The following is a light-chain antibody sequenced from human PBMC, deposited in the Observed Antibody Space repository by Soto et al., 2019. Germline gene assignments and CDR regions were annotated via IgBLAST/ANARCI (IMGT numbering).Light chain of an antibody. Sequence: QAALTAPASLSVSPGQSAAFSCTGTSSYIGAYDYVTWFQHHPGKAPKLMISEVNNRPSGVSNRFSGSKSGNTAYLTISGLHVEDEAEYFCSSFTTTSTHVFGTGTKVTVL. J-gene: IGLJ1*01. CDR2: EVN. CDR3: SSFTTTSTHV. CDR1: SSYIGAYDY. V-gene: IGLV2-14*01.